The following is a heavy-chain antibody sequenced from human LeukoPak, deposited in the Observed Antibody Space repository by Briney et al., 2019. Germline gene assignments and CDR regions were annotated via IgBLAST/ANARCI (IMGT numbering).Heavy chain of an antibody. CDR2: IYYTGTT. Sequence: SETLSLTCTVFGGSMNINNYYWAWIRQPPGKGLEWIGSIYYTGTTYYNPSLNYRVTISVDTSKNQFSLRLTSVTAADTAVYYCARDGRFPPEVLPRYFDYWGQGTLVTVSS. CDR3: ARDGRFPPEVLPRYFDY. J-gene: IGHJ4*02. D-gene: IGHD1-26*01. V-gene: IGHV4-39*07. CDR1: GGSMNINNYY.